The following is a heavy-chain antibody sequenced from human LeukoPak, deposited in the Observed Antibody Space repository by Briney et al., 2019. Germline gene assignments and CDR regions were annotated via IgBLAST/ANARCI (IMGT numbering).Heavy chain of an antibody. CDR1: GFTVSSNY. Sequence: GGSLRLSCAASGFTVSSNYMSWVRQAPGKGLEWVSVIYSGGSTYYADSVKGRFTISRDNSKNTLYLQMNSLRAEDTAVYYCARGHCSSTSCYQSLGYGMDVWGQGTTVTVSS. V-gene: IGHV3-66*01. CDR3: ARGHCSSTSCYQSLGYGMDV. J-gene: IGHJ6*02. D-gene: IGHD2-2*01. CDR2: IYSGGST.